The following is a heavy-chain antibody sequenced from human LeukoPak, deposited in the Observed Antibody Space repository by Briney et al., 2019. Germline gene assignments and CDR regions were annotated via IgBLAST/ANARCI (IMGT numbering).Heavy chain of an antibody. CDR3: ARDRNDILTGYTAFDI. J-gene: IGHJ3*02. CDR1: GFTVSINS. Sequence: GGSLRLSCTVSGFTVSINSMSWVRQAPGKGLEWVSSISTSSSYIYYADSVKGRFTISRDNAKNSLYLQMNSLRAEDTAVYYCARDRNDILTGYTAFDIWGQGTMVTVSS. CDR2: ISTSSSYI. D-gene: IGHD3-9*01. V-gene: IGHV3-21*01.